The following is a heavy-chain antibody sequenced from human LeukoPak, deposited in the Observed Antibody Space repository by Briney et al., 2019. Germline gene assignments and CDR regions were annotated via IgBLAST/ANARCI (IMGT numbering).Heavy chain of an antibody. CDR2: INHSGST. V-gene: IGHV4-34*01. J-gene: IGHJ5*02. Sequence: PSETLSLTCAVYGGSFSAYYWSWIRQPPGKGLGWIGEINHSGSTNYNPSLKSRVTMSVDTSKNQFSLKLSSVTAADTAVYYCARESGYYGSGSYYDVDDWFDPWGQGTLVTVSS. CDR3: ARESGYYGSGSYYDVDDWFDP. CDR1: GGSFSAYY. D-gene: IGHD3-10*01.